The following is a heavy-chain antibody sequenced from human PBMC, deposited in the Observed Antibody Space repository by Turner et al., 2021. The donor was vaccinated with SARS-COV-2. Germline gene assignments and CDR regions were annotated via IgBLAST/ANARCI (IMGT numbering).Heavy chain of an antibody. V-gene: IGHV4-4*09. D-gene: IGHD2-15*01. Sequence: QVHLQESGPGPVRPSETLSLSCSVSGDSIINYDWAWIRQSPGKGLEWIGFITSRGSTAYNPPLESRVTMSLDMSKNLFSLTLTSVTVGDTATYYCATFDEYRSFSRGMDVWGPGASVTVSS. J-gene: IGHJ6*02. CDR2: ITSRGST. CDR3: ATFDEYRSFSRGMDV. CDR1: GDSIINYD.